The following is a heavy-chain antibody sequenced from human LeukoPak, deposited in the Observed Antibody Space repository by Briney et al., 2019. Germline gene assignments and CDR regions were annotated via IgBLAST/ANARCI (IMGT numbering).Heavy chain of an antibody. CDR3: ARVGRYWGFFVRVYFDY. CDR2: IHSSGST. Sequence: SETLSLTCSVSGGSINAFYWSWIRQPAGKGLEWIGRIHSSGSTNYSPSLKSRVTMLLDPSKNQFSLKLSSVTAADTAVYYCARVGRYWGFFVRVYFDYWGQGTLVTVSS. J-gene: IGHJ4*02. D-gene: IGHD7-27*01. V-gene: IGHV4-4*07. CDR1: GGSINAFY.